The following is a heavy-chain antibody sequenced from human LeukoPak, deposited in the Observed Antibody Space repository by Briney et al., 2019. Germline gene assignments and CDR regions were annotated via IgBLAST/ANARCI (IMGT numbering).Heavy chain of an antibody. D-gene: IGHD3-22*01. Sequence: SETLSLTCAVYGGSFSGYYWSWIRQPPGKGLEWIGEINHSGSTNYNPSLKSRVTISVDTSKNQFSLKLSSVTAADTAVYYCARGLGYYDSSGYEIWGQGTLVTVSP. V-gene: IGHV4-34*01. CDR3: ARGLGYYDSSGYEI. CDR1: GGSFSGYY. CDR2: INHSGST. J-gene: IGHJ4*02.